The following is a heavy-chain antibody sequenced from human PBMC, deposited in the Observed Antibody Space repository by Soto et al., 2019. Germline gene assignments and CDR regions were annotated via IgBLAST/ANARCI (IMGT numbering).Heavy chain of an antibody. CDR3: ARDPFIAASGSFDY. D-gene: IGHD6-13*01. V-gene: IGHV3-21*01. J-gene: IGHJ4*02. CDR2: ISSSSSYI. CDR1: GFTFSSYS. Sequence: GGSLRLSCTASGFTFSSYSMNWVRQAPGKGLEWVSSISSSSSYIYYADSVKGRFTISRDNAKNSLYLQMNSLRAEDTAVYYCARDPFIAASGSFDYWGQGTLVTVSS.